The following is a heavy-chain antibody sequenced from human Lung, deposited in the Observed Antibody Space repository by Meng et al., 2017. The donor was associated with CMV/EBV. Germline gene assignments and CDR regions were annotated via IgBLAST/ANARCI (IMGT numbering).Heavy chain of an antibody. CDR3: VKGGEYTGSYYGGLIGYFDH. CDR2: ISSSSSYI. J-gene: IGHJ1*01. Sequence: GGSLRLSCAASGFTFSSYSMNWVRQAPGKGLEWVSSISSSSSYIYYADSVKGRFTISRDNAKNSLYLQMNSLRAEDTALYYCVKGGEYTGSYYGGLIGYFDHWGQGTLVTVSS. D-gene: IGHD1-26*01. CDR1: GFTFSSYS. V-gene: IGHV3-21*04.